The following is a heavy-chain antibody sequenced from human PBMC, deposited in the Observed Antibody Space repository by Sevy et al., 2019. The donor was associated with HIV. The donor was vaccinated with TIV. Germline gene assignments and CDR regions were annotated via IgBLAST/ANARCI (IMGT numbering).Heavy chain of an antibody. CDR2: IYPGDSDT. J-gene: IGHJ3*02. Sequence: GESLKISCKGSGYSFPTYWIGWVRQMPGKGLEWMGIIYPGDSDTRYSPSFQGQVTISADKSISTAYLQWSSLKASDTTMYYCARTFRELLGLDALDIWGQGTMVTVSS. V-gene: IGHV5-51*01. D-gene: IGHD3-10*01. CDR1: GYSFPTYW. CDR3: ARTFRELLGLDALDI.